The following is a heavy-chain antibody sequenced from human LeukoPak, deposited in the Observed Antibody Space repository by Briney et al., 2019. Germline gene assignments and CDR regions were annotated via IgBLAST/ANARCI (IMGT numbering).Heavy chain of an antibody. Sequence: GASVRVSCKASGYTFTSYYMHWVRQAPGQGLEWMGLINPTGGSTGYAQKFQGRVTMTRDTSISTAYMELSRLRSDDTAVYYCARPYYDILTGYFGGPGLNWFDPWGQGTLVTVSS. D-gene: IGHD3-9*01. J-gene: IGHJ5*02. CDR2: INPTGGST. CDR3: ARPYYDILTGYFGGPGLNWFDP. CDR1: GYTFTSYY. V-gene: IGHV1-46*01.